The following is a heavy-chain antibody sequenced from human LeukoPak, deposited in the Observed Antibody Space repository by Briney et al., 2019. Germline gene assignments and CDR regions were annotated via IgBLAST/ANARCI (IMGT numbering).Heavy chain of an antibody. CDR3: AREGDPGSGHNYGNWLDP. CDR2: GYYSGST. J-gene: IGHJ5*02. Sequence: NPSETLSLTCTVSGGSIKSNYWSWIRQPQGQGLEWSGYGYYSGSTNYNPSLKGRVTISLDTSKSQFSLKLSSVTTADTAVYYCAREGDPGSGHNYGNWLDPWGQGTLVTVSS. CDR1: GGSIKSNY. V-gene: IGHV4-59*01. D-gene: IGHD5-12*01.